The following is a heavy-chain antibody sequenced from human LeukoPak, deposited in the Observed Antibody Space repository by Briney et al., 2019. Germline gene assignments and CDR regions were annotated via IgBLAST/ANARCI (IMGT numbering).Heavy chain of an antibody. Sequence: GGSLRLSCAASGFTFSGSAMHWVRQASGKGLEWVGRIRSKANSYATAYAASVKGRFTISRDDSKNTAYLQMNSLKTEDTAVYYCTRRRYCSGGSCYSTTDYWGQGTLVTVSS. CDR1: GFTFSGSA. CDR3: TRRRYCSGGSCYSTTDY. CDR2: IRSKANSYAT. J-gene: IGHJ4*02. D-gene: IGHD2-15*01. V-gene: IGHV3-73*01.